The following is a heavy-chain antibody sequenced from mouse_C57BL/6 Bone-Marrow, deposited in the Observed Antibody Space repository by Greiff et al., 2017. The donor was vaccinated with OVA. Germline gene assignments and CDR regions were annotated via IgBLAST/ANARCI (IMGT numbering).Heavy chain of an antibody. CDR2: IYPRSGNT. J-gene: IGHJ3*01. D-gene: IGHD1-1*01. CDR1: GYTFTSYG. CDR3: LLLRWFAY. V-gene: IGHV1-81*01. Sequence: QVQLKESGAELARPGASVKLSCKASGYTFTSYGISWVKQRTGQGLEWIGEIYPRSGNTYYNEKFKGKATLTADKSSSTAYMELRSLTSEDSAVYFGLLLRWFAYWGQGTLVTVSA.